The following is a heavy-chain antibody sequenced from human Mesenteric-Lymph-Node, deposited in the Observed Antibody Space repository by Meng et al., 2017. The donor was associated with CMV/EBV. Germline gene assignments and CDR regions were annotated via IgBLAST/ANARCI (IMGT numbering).Heavy chain of an antibody. J-gene: IGHJ4*02. CDR1: GFTFRSYD. D-gene: IGHD3-9*01. Sequence: GESLKISCAASGFTFRSYDMYWVRQAPGKGLEYVSTISSNGGSTYYGDSVKGRFTISRDNSENTLYLQMGSLRAEDMAVYYCARVAVPGFYYFDYWGQGTLVTVSS. V-gene: IGHV3-64*02. CDR3: ARVAVPGFYYFDY. CDR2: ISSNGGST.